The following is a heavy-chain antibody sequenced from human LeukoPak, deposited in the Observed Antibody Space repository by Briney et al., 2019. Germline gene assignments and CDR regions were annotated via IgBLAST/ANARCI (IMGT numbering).Heavy chain of an antibody. CDR3: ARAGLVRCCSGGSCYGDY. Sequence: ASVKVSCKASGYTFTSYGISWVRQAPGQGLEWMGWISAYNGNTNYAQKLQGRVTMTTDTSTSTAYMELRSLRSDDTAVYYCARAGLVRCCSGGSCYGDYWGQGTLVTVSS. D-gene: IGHD2-15*01. J-gene: IGHJ4*02. CDR2: ISAYNGNT. V-gene: IGHV1-18*01. CDR1: GYTFTSYG.